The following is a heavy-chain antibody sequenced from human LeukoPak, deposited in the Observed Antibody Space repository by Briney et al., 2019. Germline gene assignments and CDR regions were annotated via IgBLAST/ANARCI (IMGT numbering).Heavy chain of an antibody. D-gene: IGHD6-13*01. V-gene: IGHV3-20*04. J-gene: IGHJ4*02. CDR1: GFTFDDYG. CDR2: INWNGGST. CDR3: ARAGYSSSWYLY. Sequence: GGSLRLSCAASGFTFDDYGMSWVRQAPGKGLEWVSGINWNGGSTGYADSVKGRFTISRDNAKNSLYLQMNSLRVEDTAVYYCARAGYSSSWYLYWGQGTLVTVSS.